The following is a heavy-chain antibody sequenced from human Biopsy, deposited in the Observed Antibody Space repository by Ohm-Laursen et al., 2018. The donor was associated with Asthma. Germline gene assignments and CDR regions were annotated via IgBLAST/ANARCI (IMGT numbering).Heavy chain of an antibody. CDR3: ARKAGSCISRTYYSLDF. CDR2: INSVFGTT. J-gene: IGHJ4*02. CDR1: GGTFNTYV. D-gene: IGHD1-26*01. V-gene: IGHV1-69*13. Sequence: SVKVSCKSLGGTFNTYVIGWVRQAPGQGFEWMGGINSVFGTTTYPQKFQDRVTITADDSTSTVYMELSSLRSEDTAVYYCARKAGSCISRTYYSLDFWGQGTLVTVSS.